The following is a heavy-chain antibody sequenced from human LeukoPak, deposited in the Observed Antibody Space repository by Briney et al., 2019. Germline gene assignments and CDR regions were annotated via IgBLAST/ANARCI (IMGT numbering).Heavy chain of an antibody. CDR2: INPNSGGT. J-gene: IGHJ5*02. Sequence: GASVKVSCKASGYTFTGHYMHWVRQAPGEGLEWMGWINPNSGGTIYAQNFQGRVTMTRDTSISTAYMELSGLRSDDTAVYYCARDRLRLGYERTNWFDPWGQGTLVTVSS. CDR3: ARDRLRLGYERTNWFDP. CDR1: GYTFTGHY. D-gene: IGHD2-15*01. V-gene: IGHV1-2*02.